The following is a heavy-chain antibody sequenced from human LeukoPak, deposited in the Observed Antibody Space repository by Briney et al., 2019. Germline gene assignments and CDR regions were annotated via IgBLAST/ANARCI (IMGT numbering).Heavy chain of an antibody. CDR3: TRDHITSWQIDF. CDR2: IYSGGST. J-gene: IGHJ4*02. CDR1: GFTVSGNY. D-gene: IGHD2-2*01. Sequence: GGSLRLSCAASGFTVSGNYMSWVRQAPGRGLEWVSIIYSGGSTYYAESVKGRFTISRDNSKNTVSLQMNSLRVEDTAVYYCTRDHITSWQIDFWGQGTMVTVSS. V-gene: IGHV3-53*01.